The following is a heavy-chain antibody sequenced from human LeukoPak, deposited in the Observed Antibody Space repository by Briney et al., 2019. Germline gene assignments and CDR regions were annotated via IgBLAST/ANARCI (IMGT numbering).Heavy chain of an antibody. CDR1: GFTFSSYA. Sequence: GGSLRLSCSASGFTFSSYAMSWVRQAPGKGLEWVANIKQDGSEKYYVDSVKGRFTISRDNAKNSLYLQMNSLRAEDTAVYYCARAYSGTYRAGDYWGQGTLVTVSS. D-gene: IGHD1-26*01. CDR3: ARAYSGTYRAGDY. CDR2: IKQDGSEK. J-gene: IGHJ4*02. V-gene: IGHV3-7*01.